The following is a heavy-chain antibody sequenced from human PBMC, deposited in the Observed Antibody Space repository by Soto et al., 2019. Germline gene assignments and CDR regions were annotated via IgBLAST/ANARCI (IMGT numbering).Heavy chain of an antibody. V-gene: IGHV3-23*01. J-gene: IGHJ4*02. CDR3: ARDTSGSYHFGYSDY. CDR1: GFMFSSYA. Sequence: GGSLRLSCAASGFMFSSYAMTWVRQAPGKGLEWVSALSGGGDSTYYAPSVRGRFAISRDNSKNTLYLQMNSLRAEDTAVYYCARDTSGSYHFGYSDYWGQGPLVTVSS. D-gene: IGHD3-10*01. CDR2: LSGGGDST.